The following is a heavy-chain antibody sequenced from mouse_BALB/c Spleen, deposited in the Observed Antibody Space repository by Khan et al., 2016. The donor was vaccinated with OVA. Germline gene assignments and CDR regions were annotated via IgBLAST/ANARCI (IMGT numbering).Heavy chain of an antibody. D-gene: IGHD1-1*01. CDR1: GYSFTSYM. J-gene: IGHJ3*01. V-gene: IGHV1-4*01. CDR2: INPSSDYN. Sequence: QVRLQQSGAELARPGASVKMSCKASGYSFTSYMIHWVKQRPGQGLEWIGDINPSSDYNNYNQKFKDKATLTADKSSSTAYMQLSSLTSEDSAVYYCARGGYGSFGYWGQGTLVTVSA. CDR3: ARGGYGSFGY.